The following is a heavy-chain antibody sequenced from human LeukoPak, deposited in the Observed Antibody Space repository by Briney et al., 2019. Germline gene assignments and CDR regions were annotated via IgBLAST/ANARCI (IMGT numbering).Heavy chain of an antibody. CDR3: ARLADCSSSSCRSFDY. Sequence: GASVKVSCKASGYPFTGYYLHWVRQAPGQGLEWMGWINPNSGFTNYAQKFQGRVTMTRDTSISTAYMELSRLRSDDTAVYYRARLADCSSSSCRSFDYWGQGTLVTVSS. D-gene: IGHD2-2*01. CDR1: GYPFTGYY. V-gene: IGHV1-2*02. CDR2: INPNSGFT. J-gene: IGHJ4*02.